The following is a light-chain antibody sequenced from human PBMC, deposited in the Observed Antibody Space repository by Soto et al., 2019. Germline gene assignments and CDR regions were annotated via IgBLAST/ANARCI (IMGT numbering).Light chain of an antibody. CDR1: SSDVGGFKF. CDR3: SSYAGSNSVV. J-gene: IGLJ2*01. CDR2: EVS. Sequence: QSALTQPPSASGSPGQSVTISCTGTSSDVGGFKFVSWYQQHPGKAPKLMIYEVSKRPSGVPDRFSGSKSGNTASLTVSGLQVEDEADYYCSSYAGSNSVVFGGGTKLTV. V-gene: IGLV2-8*01.